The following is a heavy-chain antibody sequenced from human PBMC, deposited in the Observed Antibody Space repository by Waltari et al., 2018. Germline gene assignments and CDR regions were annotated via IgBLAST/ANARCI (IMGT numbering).Heavy chain of an antibody. CDR1: GFSIPSGSY. V-gene: IGHV4-38-2*01. D-gene: IGHD4-17*01. CDR3: ATATTAHFDF. CDR2: IYYSGTT. J-gene: IGHJ4*02. Sequence: QVQLQESGPGLVKPSETLSITCAVSGFSIPSGSYGPWIRQPPGKVLEWVGTIYYSGTTYYTPSLQSRVSISVDTSKNEFSLTLTSVTAADTAVYYCATATTAHFDFWGQGSLVTVSS.